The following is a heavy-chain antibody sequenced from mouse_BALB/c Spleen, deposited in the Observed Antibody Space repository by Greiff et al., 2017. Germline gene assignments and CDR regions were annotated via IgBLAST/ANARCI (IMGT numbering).Heavy chain of an antibody. D-gene: IGHD2-12*01. V-gene: IGHV5-6-3*01. Sequence: EVQVVESGGGLVQPGGSLKLSCAASGFTFSSYGMSWVRQTPDKRLELVATINSNGGSTYYPDSVKGRFTISRDNAKNTLYLQMSSLKSEDTAMYYCARDRTTSFFAYWGQGTLVTVSA. CDR3: ARDRTTSFFAY. CDR2: INSNGGST. CDR1: GFTFSSYG. J-gene: IGHJ3*01.